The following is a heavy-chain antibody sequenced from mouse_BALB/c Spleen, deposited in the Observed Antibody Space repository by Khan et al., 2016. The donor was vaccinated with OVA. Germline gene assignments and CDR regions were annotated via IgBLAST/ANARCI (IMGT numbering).Heavy chain of an antibody. CDR2: IDPSDSET. V-gene: IGHV1-61*01. Sequence: QVQLQQPGAELVRPGASVNLSCKASGYTFTSYWLNWVKQRPGHGLEWIGRIDPSDSETHYNQMFKDKATLTVDKSSSTAYMHLSSLTSEDSAVYYCARREKYGYDPSWFAYWGQGTLVTVSA. CDR1: GYTFTSYW. D-gene: IGHD2-2*01. CDR3: ARREKYGYDPSWFAY. J-gene: IGHJ3*01.